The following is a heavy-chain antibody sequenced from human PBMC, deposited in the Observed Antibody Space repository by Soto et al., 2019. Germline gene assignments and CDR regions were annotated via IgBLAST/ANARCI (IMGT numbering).Heavy chain of an antibody. CDR1: GFSLTVYS. CDR2: MQPDGVTK. Sequence: QVQLVESGGGVVQPGRSLRLSCRISGFSLTVYSMNWVRQAPGKGLEWVAVMQPDGVTKNYADSVQGRFVISGDNSKNTLYLEMDSLTPEDTAIYYCARVLQGFDYWGQGTLVTVSS. CDR3: ARVLQGFDY. V-gene: IGHV3-30*09. J-gene: IGHJ4*02.